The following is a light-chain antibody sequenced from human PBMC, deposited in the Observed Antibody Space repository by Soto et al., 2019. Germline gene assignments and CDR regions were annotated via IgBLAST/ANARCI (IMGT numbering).Light chain of an antibody. CDR3: SSYTSSTTVV. CDR1: SSDVGGYNY. V-gene: IGLV2-14*01. Sequence: QSVLTQPASVSGSPGQPITISCTGTSSDVGGYNYVSWYQQHPGKAPKLMIYDVSNRPSGVSNRFSGSKSGNTASLTISGIQAEDEADYYCSSYTSSTTVVFGGGIQLTVL. J-gene: IGLJ2*01. CDR2: DVS.